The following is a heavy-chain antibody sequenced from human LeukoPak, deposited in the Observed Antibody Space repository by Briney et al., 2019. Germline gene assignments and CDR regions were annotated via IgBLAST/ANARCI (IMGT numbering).Heavy chain of an antibody. CDR1: GFTFSDYY. D-gene: IGHD1-7*01. Sequence: GGSLRLSCAASGFTFSDYYMSWIRQAPGKGLEWVSYTSSSGSTIYYADSVKGRFTISRDNAKNSLYLQMNSLRAEDTAVYYCARMNYVSSGWGAPFDYWGQGTLVTVSS. CDR3: ARMNYVSSGWGAPFDY. CDR2: TSSSGSTI. V-gene: IGHV3-11*04. J-gene: IGHJ4*02.